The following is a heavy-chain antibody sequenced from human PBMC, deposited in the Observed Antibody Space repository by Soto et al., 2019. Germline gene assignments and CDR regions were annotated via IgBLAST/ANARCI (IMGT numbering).Heavy chain of an antibody. D-gene: IGHD6-13*01. V-gene: IGHV3-33*01. CDR1: GFTFSSYG. J-gene: IGHJ4*02. CDR3: ARWGIAAGDY. Sequence: QVQLVESGGGVVQPGRSLRLSCAASGFTFSSYGMHWVRQAPGKGLEWVAVIWYDGSNKYYADSVKGRFTISRDNSKNTLYLQMNSLGAEEPPVYYCARWGIAAGDYWGQGTLVTVSS. CDR2: IWYDGSNK.